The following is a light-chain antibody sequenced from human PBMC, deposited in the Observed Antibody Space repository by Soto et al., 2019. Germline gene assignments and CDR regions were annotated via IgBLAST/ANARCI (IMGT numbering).Light chain of an antibody. CDR2: KAS. CDR3: HQYDKYPFT. J-gene: IGKJ2*01. V-gene: IGKV1-5*03. CDR1: QGVSDW. Sequence: DIQMTQTPSTLSASVGDRVTITCRAGQGVSDWLAWYQQKPGKAPQLLSYKASTLESGVPSRFSGSVSGTEFTLNLSILQSDDFATYFCHQYDKYPFTFGQGTKLELK.